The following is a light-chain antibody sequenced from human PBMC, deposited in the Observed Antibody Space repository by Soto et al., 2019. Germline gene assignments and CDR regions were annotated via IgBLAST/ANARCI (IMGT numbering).Light chain of an antibody. CDR2: AAS. Sequence: IQMTQSPSSLSASVGDRVTITCRASQSISGFLNWCRKEAGKAPELLIYAASSLQSGVPSRFSGSGSGTDFTLTISRFEAEDCRRDKSAESGCLPIRFGPRGKVD. J-gene: IGKJ3*01. V-gene: IGKV1-39*01. CDR3: AESGCLPIR. CDR1: QSISGF.